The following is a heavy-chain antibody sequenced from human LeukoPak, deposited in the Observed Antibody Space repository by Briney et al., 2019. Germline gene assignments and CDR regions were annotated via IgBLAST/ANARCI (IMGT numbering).Heavy chain of an antibody. CDR3: ARDVRDGYNFYYYYYYYMDV. CDR2: INHSGST. D-gene: IGHD5-24*01. J-gene: IGHJ6*03. V-gene: IGHV4-34*01. CDR1: GGSFSGYY. Sequence: SETLSLTCAVYGGSFSGYYWSWIRQPPGKGLEWIGEINHSGSTNYNPFLKSRVTISVDTSKNQFSLKLSSVTAADTAVYYCARDVRDGYNFYYYYYYYMDVWGRGTTVTVSS.